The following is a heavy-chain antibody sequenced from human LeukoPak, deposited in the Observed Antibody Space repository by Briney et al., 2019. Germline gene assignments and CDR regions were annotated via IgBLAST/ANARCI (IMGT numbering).Heavy chain of an antibody. J-gene: IGHJ3*02. Sequence: GGSLRLSCAASGFTFSSYNMNWVRQAPGKGLEWVSSISGSSSYIYYADSVKGRFTISRDNAKNSLYLQMNSLRAEDTAVYYCARDRDGSYDAFDIWGQGTMVTVSS. CDR2: ISGSSSYI. CDR3: ARDRDGSYDAFDI. CDR1: GFTFSSYN. V-gene: IGHV3-21*01. D-gene: IGHD5-24*01.